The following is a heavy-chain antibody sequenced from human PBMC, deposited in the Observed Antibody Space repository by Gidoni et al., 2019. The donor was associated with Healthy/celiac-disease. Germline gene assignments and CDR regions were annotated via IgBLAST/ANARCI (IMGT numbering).Heavy chain of an antibody. CDR1: GFTFSSSA. CDR2: ISGSGGST. CDR3: AKDIIMGMGIGSNFDY. Sequence: LVQPGGSLRLSCAASGFTFSSSAMSWVRRAPGKGLDGVSAISGSGGSTYYADSVKGRFTISRDNSKNTLYLQMNSLRAEDTAVYYCAKDIIMGMGIGSNFDYWGQGTLVTVSS. V-gene: IGHV3-23*01. J-gene: IGHJ4*02. D-gene: IGHD7-27*01.